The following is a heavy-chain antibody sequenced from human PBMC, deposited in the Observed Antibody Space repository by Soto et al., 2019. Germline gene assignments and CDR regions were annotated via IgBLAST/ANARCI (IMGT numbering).Heavy chain of an antibody. V-gene: IGHV3-21*01. CDR1: GFTFSSYS. D-gene: IGHD4-4*01. Sequence: EVQLVESGGGLVKPGGSLRLSCAASGFTFSSYSMYWVRQAPGKGLEWVSSISGSGNYTHYADFLRGRFTISRDNAKTSLYLQMNSLRAEDTAVYYCAREGINNYNEYYFDSWGQGTVVTVSS. J-gene: IGHJ4*02. CDR2: ISGSGNYT. CDR3: AREGINNYNEYYFDS.